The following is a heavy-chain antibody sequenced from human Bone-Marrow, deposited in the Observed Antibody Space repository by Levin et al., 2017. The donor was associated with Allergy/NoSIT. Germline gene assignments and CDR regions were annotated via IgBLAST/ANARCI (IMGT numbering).Heavy chain of an antibody. Sequence: GASVKVSCKASGYSFSGYNIHWVRHVPGQGLEWMGRITPYTGATNSAQRFEDRVSMTSETSTAYMELIRLTSGDTAVYYCARERNYFDSSGDLVDFYHWGQGTLVTVSS. CDR2: ITPYTGAT. CDR3: ARERNYFDSSGDLVDFYH. D-gene: IGHD3-22*01. V-gene: IGHV1-2*06. J-gene: IGHJ1*01. CDR1: GYSFSGYN.